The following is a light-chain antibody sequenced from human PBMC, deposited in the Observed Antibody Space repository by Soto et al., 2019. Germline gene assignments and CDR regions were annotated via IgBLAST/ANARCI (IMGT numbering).Light chain of an antibody. Sequence: EIVLTQSPGTLSLSPGESATLSCSTSKSVSSAYLAWYQQTXGQAPRLIIYGASSRATGIPDRFSGSGAGTECTLTISRLEPEDFAVYYCQQYGSSTITFGQGTRLEIK. CDR3: QQYGSSTIT. CDR2: GAS. V-gene: IGKV3-20*01. J-gene: IGKJ5*01. CDR1: KSVSSAY.